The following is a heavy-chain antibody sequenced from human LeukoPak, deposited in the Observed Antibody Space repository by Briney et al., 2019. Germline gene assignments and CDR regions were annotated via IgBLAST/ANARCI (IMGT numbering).Heavy chain of an antibody. J-gene: IGHJ1*01. CDR2: IGTGGSPT. D-gene: IGHD1-26*01. CDR3: WGGEEVSYL. CDR1: GFTFRNYE. Sequence: GGSLRLSCAASGFTFRNYEMNWVRQAPGKGLEWVSYIGTGGSPTYYADSVKGRFTISRDNAKNSLYLQMNSLRDEDTAVYYCWGGEEVSYLWGQGTLVNVSS. V-gene: IGHV3-48*03.